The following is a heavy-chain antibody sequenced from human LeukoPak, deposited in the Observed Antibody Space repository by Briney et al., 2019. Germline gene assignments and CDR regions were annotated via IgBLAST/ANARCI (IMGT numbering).Heavy chain of an antibody. CDR2: IYPGDSDT. D-gene: IGHD5-24*01. J-gene: IGHJ4*02. CDR3: ARYPSPKGGRWLQTSFYYFDY. CDR1: GYTFTSYW. V-gene: IGHV5-51*01. Sequence: GESLKISCQGFGYTFTSYWIGWVRQMPGKGLEWMGIIYPGDSDTRYSPSFQGQVTISADKSISTAYLQWSSLKASDTAMYYCARYPSPKGGRWLQTSFYYFDYWGQGTLVTVSS.